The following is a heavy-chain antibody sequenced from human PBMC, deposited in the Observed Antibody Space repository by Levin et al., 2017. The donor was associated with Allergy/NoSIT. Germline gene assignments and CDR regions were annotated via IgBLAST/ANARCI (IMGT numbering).Heavy chain of an antibody. V-gene: IGHV3-21*01. CDR1: GFTFSAYS. CDR3: ARGTTYSGSSGNNFDY. J-gene: IGHJ4*02. D-gene: IGHD6-6*01. Sequence: GGSLRLSCAASGFTFSAYSMNWVRQAPGKGLEWVSSISASSSYIFYADSVKGRFTISRDNAKNSLYLQMNSLRVEDTAVYYCARGTTYSGSSGNNFDYWGQGILVTVSS. CDR2: ISASSSYI.